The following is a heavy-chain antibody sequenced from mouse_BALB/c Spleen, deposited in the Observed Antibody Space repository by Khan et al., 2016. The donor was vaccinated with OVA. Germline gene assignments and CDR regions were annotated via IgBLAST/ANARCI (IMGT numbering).Heavy chain of an antibody. Sequence: QVQLKQSGAELAKPGASVKMSCKASGYTFTTYWMHWVKQRPGQGLEWIGYIDPSTGYTEYNQKFKDKATLTTDKSSRTAYMQLSSLTSEDSAVYYCARSGLYGIVAYWGQGTLVTGSA. CDR3: ARSGLYGIVAY. CDR1: GYTFTTYW. V-gene: IGHV1-7*01. J-gene: IGHJ3*01. CDR2: IDPSTGYT. D-gene: IGHD2-1*01.